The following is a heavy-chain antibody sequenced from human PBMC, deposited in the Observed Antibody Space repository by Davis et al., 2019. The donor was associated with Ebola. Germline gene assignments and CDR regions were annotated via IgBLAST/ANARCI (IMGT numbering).Heavy chain of an antibody. V-gene: IGHV4-38-2*02. D-gene: IGHD4-11*01. J-gene: IGHJ5*02. CDR3: ATQYSNGWFDP. CDR1: GFSISGGYY. CDR2: ISHSGYT. Sequence: SETLSLTCTVSGFSISGGYYWGWIRQPPGKGLEWIGSISHSGYTSFNPSLSSRVSISIDTSKNQFSLRLSSVTAADTAVYYCATQYSNGWFDPWGQGTLVTVSS.